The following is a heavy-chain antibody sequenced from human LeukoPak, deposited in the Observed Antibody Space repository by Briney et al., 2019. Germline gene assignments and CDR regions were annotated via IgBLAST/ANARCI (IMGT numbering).Heavy chain of an antibody. Sequence: SETLSLTCTVSGGSISSYYWSWIRQPPGKGLEWIGYFYYSGSTNYNPSLKSRVTISVDTSKNQFSLKLSSVTAADTAVYYCARDRVGSSPQSYYYYYMDAWGKGTTVTVSS. CDR1: GGSISSYY. V-gene: IGHV4-59*01. J-gene: IGHJ6*03. CDR2: FYYSGST. CDR3: ARDRVGSSPQSYYYYYMDA. D-gene: IGHD6-6*01.